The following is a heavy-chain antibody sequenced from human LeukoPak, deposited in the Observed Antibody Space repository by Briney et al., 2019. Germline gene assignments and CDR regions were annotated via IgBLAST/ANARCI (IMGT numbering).Heavy chain of an antibody. V-gene: IGHV1-18*01. CDR2: ISAYNGNT. J-gene: IGHJ5*02. Sequence: GASVKVSCKASGYTFTSYGISWVRQAPGQGLEWMGWISAYNGNTNYAQKLQGRVTMTTDTSTSTAYMELRSLRSDDTAVYYCARVPMVRGVMGDWFDPWGQGTLVTVSS. CDR1: GYTFTSYG. CDR3: ARVPMVRGVMGDWFDP. D-gene: IGHD3-10*01.